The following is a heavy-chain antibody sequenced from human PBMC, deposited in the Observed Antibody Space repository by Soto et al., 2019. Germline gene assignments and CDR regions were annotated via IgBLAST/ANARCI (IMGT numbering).Heavy chain of an antibody. Sequence: QLQLQESGPGLVKPSETLSLTCTVSGGSISSSSYYWGWIRQPPGKGLEWIGSIYYSGSTYYNPSLKSRVTRSVDTSKNQFSRKLSSVTAADTAVYYCASDYGDYVCYFDYWGQGTLVTVSS. J-gene: IGHJ4*02. CDR3: ASDYGDYVCYFDY. CDR2: IYYSGST. V-gene: IGHV4-39*01. CDR1: GGSISSSSYY. D-gene: IGHD4-17*01.